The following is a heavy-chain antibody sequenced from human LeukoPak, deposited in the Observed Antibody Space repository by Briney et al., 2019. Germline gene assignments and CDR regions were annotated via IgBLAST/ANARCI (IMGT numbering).Heavy chain of an antibody. V-gene: IGHV3-7*05. J-gene: IGHJ3*02. CDR1: EITFSTYW. CDR3: ARFATGDDAFNI. Sequence: GGPLRPSGAAPEITFSTYWMTWVGRAQGGGLKWVANIKQDGSEEYYLDSVKGRFTISRDNAENSLDLQMNSLRAEDTAVYYCARFATGDDAFNIWGQGTMVTVSS. CDR2: IKQDGSEE. D-gene: IGHD7-27*01.